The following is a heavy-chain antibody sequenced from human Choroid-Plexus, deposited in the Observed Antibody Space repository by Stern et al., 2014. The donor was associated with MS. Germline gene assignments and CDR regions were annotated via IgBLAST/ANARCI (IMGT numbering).Heavy chain of an antibody. CDR1: GFTFGNYW. D-gene: IGHD3-3*01. V-gene: IGHV3-7*01. Sequence: EVQLVESGGGLVQPGGSLTISCTAAGFTFGNYWMTWVRQAPGKGLEWVANIKEDGNEKNYVDSVKGRFTISRDNARNSLYLQMNSLRVEDTALYYCAREYNTIYGIVTQRGSGMDVWGQGTTVIVSS. CDR3: AREYNTIYGIVTQRGSGMDV. CDR2: IKEDGNEK. J-gene: IGHJ6*02.